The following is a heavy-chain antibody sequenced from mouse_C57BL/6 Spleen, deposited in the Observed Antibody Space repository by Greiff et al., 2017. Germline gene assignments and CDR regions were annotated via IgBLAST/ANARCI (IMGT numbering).Heavy chain of an antibody. J-gene: IGHJ1*03. CDR3: TRPGPRDWYFDV. CDR2: IDPETGGT. D-gene: IGHD4-1*01. Sequence: ESGAELVRPGASVMLSCKASGYTFTDYEMHWVKQTPVHGLEWIGAIDPETGGTAYNQKFKGKAILTADKSSSTAYMERRSLTSEDSAVYYCTRPGPRDWYFDVWGTGTTVTVSS. CDR1: GYTFTDYE. V-gene: IGHV1-15*01.